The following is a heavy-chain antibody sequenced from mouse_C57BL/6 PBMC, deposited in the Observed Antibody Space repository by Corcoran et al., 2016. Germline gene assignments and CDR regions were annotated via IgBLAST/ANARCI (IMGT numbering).Heavy chain of an antibody. D-gene: IGHD1-1*01. CDR3: ARSSDSSFDY. V-gene: IGHV9-3*01. J-gene: IGHJ2*01. CDR1: GYTFTTSG. CDR2: INTYSGVP. Sequence: QIQLVQSGPELKKPGETGKISCKASGYTFTTSGMSWVKQAPGKGLKWLGWINTYSGVPTYADDFKGRFAFSLETSASTAYLQINNLKHEDTATYFCARSSDSSFDYWGQGTTLTVSS.